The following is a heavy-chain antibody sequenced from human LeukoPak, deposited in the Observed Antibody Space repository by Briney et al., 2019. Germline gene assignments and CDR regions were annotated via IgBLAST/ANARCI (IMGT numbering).Heavy chain of an antibody. Sequence: ASVKVSCKASGYTFISYDINWVRQAPGQGLEWMGWVNPKSGNTGYKQKVQARVTITRDTSITTAYMELSSLTSDDTAVYFCARGLPLGYCTYGVCYPPKHFDFWGQGTLVTVSS. V-gene: IGHV1-8*03. CDR1: GYTFISYD. CDR3: ARGLPLGYCTYGVCYPPKHFDF. J-gene: IGHJ4*02. CDR2: VNPKSGNT. D-gene: IGHD2-8*01.